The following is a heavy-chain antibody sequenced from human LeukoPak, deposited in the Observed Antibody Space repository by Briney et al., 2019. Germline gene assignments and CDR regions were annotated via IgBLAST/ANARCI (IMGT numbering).Heavy chain of an antibody. CDR2: IIPILGIA. D-gene: IGHD2-21*02. CDR3: ARALAYCGGDCYSGLFQH. J-gene: IGHJ1*01. CDR1: GYTFTGYY. V-gene: IGHV1-69*04. Sequence: SVKVSCKASGYTFTGYYMHWVRQAPGQGLEWMGRIIPILGIANYAQKFQGRVTITADKSTSTAYMELSSLRSEDTAVYYCARALAYCGGDCYSGLFQHWGQGTLVTVSS.